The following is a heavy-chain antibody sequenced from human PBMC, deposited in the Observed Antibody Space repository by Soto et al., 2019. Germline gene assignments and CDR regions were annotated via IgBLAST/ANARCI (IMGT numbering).Heavy chain of an antibody. V-gene: IGHV3-53*02. CDR2: IYSGGTT. Sequence: EEQLVETGGGSIQPGGSLRLSCAVSGFTVIRDYMNWVRQAPGKGLEWVSVIYSGGTTYHADSVKGRFTISRDNSGNTLFLQMNSLRDEDTAMYYCARSTEWNAFDLWGQGTRVTVSS. CDR1: GFTVIRDY. CDR3: ARSTEWNAFDL. D-gene: IGHD3-3*01. J-gene: IGHJ3*01.